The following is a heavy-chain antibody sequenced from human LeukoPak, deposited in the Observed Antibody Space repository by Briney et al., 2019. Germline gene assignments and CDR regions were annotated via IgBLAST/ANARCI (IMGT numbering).Heavy chain of an antibody. CDR1: GGTFSSYA. CDR3: ARGLPPNSSSWYYFDY. D-gene: IGHD6-13*01. CDR2: IIPIFSTA. V-gene: IGHV1-69*05. Sequence: SVKVSCKASGGTFSSYAISWVRQAPGQGLEWMGRIIPIFSTANYAQKFQGRVTITTDESTSTAYMELSSLRSEDTAVYYCARGLPPNSSSWYYFDYWGQGTLVTVSS. J-gene: IGHJ4*02.